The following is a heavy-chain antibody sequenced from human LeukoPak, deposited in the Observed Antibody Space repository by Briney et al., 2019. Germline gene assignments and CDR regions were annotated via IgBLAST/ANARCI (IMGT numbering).Heavy chain of an antibody. Sequence: GGSLRLSCAASGFTFSSYAMSWVRQAPGKGLEWVSAISGRGVSTYYADSVKGRFTISRDNSKNTLYLQMNSLRAEDTAVYYCANSAGRGCYFDYWGQGTLVTVSS. CDR1: GFTFSSYA. CDR2: ISGRGVST. CDR3: ANSAGRGCYFDY. D-gene: IGHD3-10*01. J-gene: IGHJ4*02. V-gene: IGHV3-23*01.